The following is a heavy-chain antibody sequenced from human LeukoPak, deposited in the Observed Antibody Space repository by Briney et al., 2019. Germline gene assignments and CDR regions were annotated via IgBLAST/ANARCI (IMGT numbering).Heavy chain of an antibody. CDR3: ARVYSSGWSDRFDY. CDR1: GYTFTNYG. CDR2: ISAYNGNT. V-gene: IGHV1-18*01. D-gene: IGHD6-19*01. J-gene: IGHJ4*02. Sequence: ASVKVSCKASGYTFTNYGISWVRQAPGQGLEWMGWISAYNGNTNYAQKLQGRVTMTTDTSTSTAYMELRSLRSDDTAVYYCARVYSSGWSDRFDYWGQGTLVTVSS.